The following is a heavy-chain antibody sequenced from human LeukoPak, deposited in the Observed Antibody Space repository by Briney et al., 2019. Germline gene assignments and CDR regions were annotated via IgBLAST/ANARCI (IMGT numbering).Heavy chain of an antibody. CDR3: ARVSSSWSREFDY. Sequence: SETLSLTCTVSGGSISSYYWSWIRQPPGKGLEWIGYIYYSGSTNYNPSLKSRVTISVDTSKNQFSLKLSSVTAADTAVYYCARVSSSWSREFDYWGQGTLVTVYS. CDR1: GGSISSYY. D-gene: IGHD6-13*01. CDR2: IYYSGST. J-gene: IGHJ4*02. V-gene: IGHV4-59*01.